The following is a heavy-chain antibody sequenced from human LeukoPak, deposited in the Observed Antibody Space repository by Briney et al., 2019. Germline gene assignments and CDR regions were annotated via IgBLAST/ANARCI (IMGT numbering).Heavy chain of an antibody. CDR3: ATDYGDYEPIDY. CDR1: GVTLSNYA. D-gene: IGHD4-17*01. V-gene: IGHV3-30*04. CDR2: ISFDGTNK. J-gene: IGHJ4*02. Sequence: PGGSLRLSCTASGVTLSNYAMHWVRRPPGRGLEWVAVISFDGTNKYYGDSVEGRFSVPRDNSKNTLYLQMDSLRPDDTAIYYCATDYGDYEPIDYWGQGTLVTVSS.